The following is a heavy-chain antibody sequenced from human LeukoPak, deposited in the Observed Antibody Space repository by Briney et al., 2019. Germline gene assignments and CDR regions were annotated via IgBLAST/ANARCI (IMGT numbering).Heavy chain of an antibody. D-gene: IGHD3-10*01. CDR3: ARAMGLPFLITMVRGVPQPPPEGFDY. CDR1: GGAFTNYA. Sequence: SVKVSCKASGGAFTNYAINWVRQAPGQGLEWMGRVIPILGVENYAQKFQGRVTITADTSTSAAYMELSSLRSEDTAVYYCARAMGLPFLITMVRGVPQPPPEGFDYWGQGTLVTVSS. V-gene: IGHV1-69*04. J-gene: IGHJ4*02. CDR2: VIPILGVE.